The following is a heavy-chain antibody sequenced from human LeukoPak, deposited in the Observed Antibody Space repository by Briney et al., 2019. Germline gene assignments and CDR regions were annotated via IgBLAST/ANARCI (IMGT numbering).Heavy chain of an antibody. CDR3: ARAYSERLRYFDWWVNYFDY. Sequence: GASVKVSCKASGGTFSSYAISWVRQAPGQGLEWMGWINTNTGNPTYAQGFTGRFVFSLDTSVGTAYLQISSLKAEDTAVYYCARAYSERLRYFDWWVNYFDYWGQGTLVTVSS. J-gene: IGHJ4*02. CDR1: GGTFSSYA. CDR2: INTNTGNP. V-gene: IGHV7-4-1*02. D-gene: IGHD3-9*01.